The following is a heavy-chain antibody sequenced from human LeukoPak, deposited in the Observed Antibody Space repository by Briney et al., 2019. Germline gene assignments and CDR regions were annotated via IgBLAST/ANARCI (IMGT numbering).Heavy chain of an antibody. CDR1: GYSFTSYD. CDR3: ARGLAVAGTGY. D-gene: IGHD6-19*01. J-gene: IGHJ4*02. Sequence: ASVKVSCKASGYSFTSYDLSWVRQATGQGLEWMGWMNPNSGNTGYAQKFQGRVTMTRDTSISTAYMELTSLTSEDTAIHYCARGLAVAGTGYWGQGTLVTVSS. CDR2: MNPNSGNT. V-gene: IGHV1-8*01.